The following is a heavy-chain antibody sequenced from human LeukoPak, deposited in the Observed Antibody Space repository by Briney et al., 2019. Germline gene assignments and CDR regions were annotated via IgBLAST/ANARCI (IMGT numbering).Heavy chain of an antibody. CDR2: IYSSGNT. Sequence: SETLSLTCTVSGGSISSGSYYWSWIRQPAGKGLEWIGRIYSSGNTNYNPSLKSRVTMSVDTSNNQFSLNLRSVTTADTAVYYCARSFDTNAFDIWGHGTMVTVSS. D-gene: IGHD2/OR15-2a*01. J-gene: IGHJ3*02. CDR1: GGSISSGSYY. CDR3: ARSFDTNAFDI. V-gene: IGHV4-61*02.